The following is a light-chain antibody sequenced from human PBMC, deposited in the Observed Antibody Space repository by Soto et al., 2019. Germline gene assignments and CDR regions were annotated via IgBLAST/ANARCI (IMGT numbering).Light chain of an antibody. J-gene: IGKJ1*01. V-gene: IGKV3-20*01. CDR1: QSVSSSY. Sequence: ENVLTQSPDTLSLSPGERATLSCRASQSVSSSYLAWYQQKPGQAPRLLIYDASSRATGIPDRFSGSGSGTDFTLTISRLEPEDFAVYFCQQYGSSPRTFGQGTKVDIK. CDR2: DAS. CDR3: QQYGSSPRT.